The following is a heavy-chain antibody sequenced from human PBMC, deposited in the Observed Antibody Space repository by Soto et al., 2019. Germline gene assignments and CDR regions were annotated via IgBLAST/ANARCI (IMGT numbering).Heavy chain of an antibody. CDR1: GGSISSGDYY. D-gene: IGHD3-22*01. V-gene: IGHV4-30-4*01. CDR2: IYYSGST. Sequence: QVQLQESGPGLVKPSQTLSLTCTVSGGSISSGDYYWSWIHQPPGKGLEWIGYIYYSGSTYYNPSLKSRVTISVDTSKNQFSLKLSSVTAADTAVYYCARDWYYYDSSGYDYAFDIWGQGTMVTVSS. CDR3: ARDWYYYDSSGYDYAFDI. J-gene: IGHJ3*02.